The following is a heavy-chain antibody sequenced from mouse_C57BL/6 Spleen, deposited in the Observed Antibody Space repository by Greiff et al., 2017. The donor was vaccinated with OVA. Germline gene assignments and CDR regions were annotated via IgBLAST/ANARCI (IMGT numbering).Heavy chain of an antibody. D-gene: IGHD6-1*01. CDR3: ASGELPYYYAMDY. Sequence: QVQLQQPGAELVKPGASVKMSCKASGYTFTSYWITWVKQRPGQGLEWIGDIYPGSGSTNYNEKFKSKATLTVDTSSSTAYMQLSSLTSEDSAVYDCASGELPYYYAMDYWGQGTSVTVSS. J-gene: IGHJ4*01. CDR1: GYTFTSYW. V-gene: IGHV1-55*01. CDR2: IYPGSGST.